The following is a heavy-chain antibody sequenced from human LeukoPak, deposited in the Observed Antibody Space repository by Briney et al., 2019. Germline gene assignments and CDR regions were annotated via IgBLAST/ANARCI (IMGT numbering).Heavy chain of an antibody. Sequence: PGGSLRLSCAASGFTFSSYGMHWVRQAPGKGLEWVAFIRYDGSNKYYADSVKGRFTISRDNSKNTVYLQMNSLRAEDTAVYYCAKDGGYCSSTSCYTRVGDYWGQGTLVTVSS. V-gene: IGHV3-30*02. CDR1: GFTFSSYG. D-gene: IGHD2-2*02. CDR2: IRYDGSNK. CDR3: AKDGGYCSSTSCYTRVGDY. J-gene: IGHJ4*02.